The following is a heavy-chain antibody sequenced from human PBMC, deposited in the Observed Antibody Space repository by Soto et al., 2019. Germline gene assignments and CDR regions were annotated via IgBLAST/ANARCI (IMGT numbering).Heavy chain of an antibody. D-gene: IGHD6-6*01. CDR1: GFTFSSYG. CDR2: IWYDGSNK. V-gene: IGHV3-33*01. J-gene: IGHJ4*02. CDR3: ARENHSSGYFDY. Sequence: GGSLRLSCAASGFTFSSYGMHWVRQAPGKGLEWVAVIWYDGSNKYYADSVKGRFTISRDNSKNTLYLQMNSLRAEDTAVYYCARENHSSGYFDYWGQGTLVTVSS.